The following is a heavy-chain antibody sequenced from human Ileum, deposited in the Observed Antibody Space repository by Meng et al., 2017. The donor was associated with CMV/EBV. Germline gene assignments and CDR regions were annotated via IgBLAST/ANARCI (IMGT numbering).Heavy chain of an antibody. CDR1: VYTFTGYY. J-gene: IGHJ4*02. CDR3: AREMRRATTTIQAGY. V-gene: IGHV1-2*02. CDR2: INPIRGDT. Sequence: ASVKVSCKASVYTFTGYYLHWVRQAPGQGLEWVGWINPIRGDTNSAQKFQGRITMTRDTSITTAYLELSGLTSDDTAVYFCAREMRRATTTIQAGYWGQGTLVTVSS. D-gene: IGHD4-17*01.